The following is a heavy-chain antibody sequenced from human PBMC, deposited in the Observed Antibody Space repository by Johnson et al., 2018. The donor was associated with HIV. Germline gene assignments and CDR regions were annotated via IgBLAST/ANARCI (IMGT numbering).Heavy chain of an antibody. CDR2: ISYDGSNK. V-gene: IGHV3-30-3*01. CDR3: ARGRKTVTTVRPSAFDI. CDR1: GFTFSSYT. D-gene: IGHD4-17*01. J-gene: IGHJ3*02. Sequence: QVQLVESGGGVVQPGRSLRLSCVASGFTFSSYTMHWVRQAPGKGLEWVAVISYDGSNKYYADSVKGRFTISRDNSKNTLYLQMNSLIAEDTAVYYCARGRKTVTTVRPSAFDIWGQGTMVTVSS.